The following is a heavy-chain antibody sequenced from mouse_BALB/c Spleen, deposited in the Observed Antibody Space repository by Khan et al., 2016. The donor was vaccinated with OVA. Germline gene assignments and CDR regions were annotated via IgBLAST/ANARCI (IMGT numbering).Heavy chain of an antibody. V-gene: IGHV5-6-3*01. J-gene: IGHJ2*01. Sequence: EVELVESGGGLVQPGGSLKLSCAASGFTFSSYGMSWVRQTPDKRLELVATFNSNGGSTYYPDSVKGRFTISRDNAKNTLYLQISSLKSEDTAMYYCARMARTINWGQGTTLTVSS. CDR2: FNSNGGST. CDR1: GFTFSSYG. CDR3: ARMARTIN.